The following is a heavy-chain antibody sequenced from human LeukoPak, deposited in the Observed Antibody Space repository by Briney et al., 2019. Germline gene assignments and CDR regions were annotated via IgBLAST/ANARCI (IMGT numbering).Heavy chain of an antibody. CDR3: ARDSTYYYDSGSSGPHYFDY. CDR2: ISSGGTYE. CDR1: GFTFSNYA. V-gene: IGHV3-30*01. Sequence: GKSLRLSCAASGFTFSNYAMHWVRQAPGKGLEWVSLISSGGTYEYYADSVKGRFTISRDNSKNTLYLQLNSLRAEDTAVYYCARDSTYYYDSGSSGPHYFDYWGQGTLVTVSS. J-gene: IGHJ4*02. D-gene: IGHD3-10*01.